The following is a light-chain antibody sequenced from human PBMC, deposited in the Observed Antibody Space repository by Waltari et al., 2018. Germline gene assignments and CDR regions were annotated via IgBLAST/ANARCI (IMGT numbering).Light chain of an antibody. V-gene: IGKV3-20*01. CDR3: QKYDSLPAT. J-gene: IGKJ1*01. CDR1: RSVIKY. Sequence: VLTQSPGTLSLSPGERATLSCRASRSVIKYLTWYQQTPGRAPRLLIYHASTRATGIPDRFSGSGSGTDFSLTISRLEPDDFAVYYCQKYDSLPATFVQGTRVEIK. CDR2: HAS.